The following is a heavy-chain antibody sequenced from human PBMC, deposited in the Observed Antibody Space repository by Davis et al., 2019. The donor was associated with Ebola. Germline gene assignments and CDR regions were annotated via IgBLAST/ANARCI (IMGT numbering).Heavy chain of an antibody. CDR3: ARHPIAAAGSDYYYYYMDV. Sequence: GESLKISCKGSGYSFTSCWISWVRQMPGKGLEWMGIIYPGDSDTRYSPSFQGQVTISADKSISTAYLQWSSLKASDTAMYYCARHPIAAAGSDYYYYYMDVWGKGTTVTVSS. CDR1: GYSFTSCW. J-gene: IGHJ6*03. D-gene: IGHD6-13*01. CDR2: IYPGDSDT. V-gene: IGHV5-51*01.